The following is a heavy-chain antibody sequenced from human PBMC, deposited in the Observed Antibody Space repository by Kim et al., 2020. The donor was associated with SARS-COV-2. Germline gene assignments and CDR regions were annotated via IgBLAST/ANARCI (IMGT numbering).Heavy chain of an antibody. CDR2: INHSGST. CDR3: ARGQSNDMGI. Sequence: SETLSLTCAVYGGSFSGYYWSWIRQPPGKGLEWIGEINHSGSTNYNPSLKSRVTISVDTSKNQFSLKLSSVTAADTAVYYCARGQSNDMGIWGQGTMVTV. D-gene: IGHD3-9*01. V-gene: IGHV4-34*01. J-gene: IGHJ3*02. CDR1: GGSFSGYY.